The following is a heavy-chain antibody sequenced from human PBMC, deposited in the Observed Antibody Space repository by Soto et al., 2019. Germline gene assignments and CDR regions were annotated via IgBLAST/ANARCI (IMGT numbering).Heavy chain of an antibody. Sequence: GGSLRLSCAASGFTFSSYGMHWVRQAPGKGLEWVAVISYDGSNKYYADSVKGRFTISRDNSKNTLYLQMNSLRAEDTAVYYCAKDYGDSYYYYMDVWGKGTTVTVSS. D-gene: IGHD4-17*01. CDR2: ISYDGSNK. V-gene: IGHV3-30*18. J-gene: IGHJ6*03. CDR3: AKDYGDSYYYYMDV. CDR1: GFTFSSYG.